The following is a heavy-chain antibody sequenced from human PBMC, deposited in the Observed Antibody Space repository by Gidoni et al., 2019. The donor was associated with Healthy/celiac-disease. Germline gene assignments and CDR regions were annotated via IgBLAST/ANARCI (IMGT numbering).Heavy chain of an antibody. CDR2: ISGSGGST. Sequence: EVQLLESGGGLVQPGGSLRLACAASGFTFSSYAMSWVRQAPGKGLEWVSAISGSGGSTYYADSVKGRFTISRDNSKNTLYLQMNSLRAEDTAVYYCAKDHYSSGNFDYWGQGTLVTVSS. V-gene: IGHV3-23*01. CDR3: AKDHYSSGNFDY. J-gene: IGHJ4*02. D-gene: IGHD6-19*01. CDR1: GFTFSSYA.